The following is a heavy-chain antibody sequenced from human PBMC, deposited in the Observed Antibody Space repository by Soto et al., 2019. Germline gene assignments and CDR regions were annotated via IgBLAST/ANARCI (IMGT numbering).Heavy chain of an antibody. CDR3: ARGNDWKSSTFDI. CDR1: GGSLTDHY. V-gene: IGHV4-59*11. CDR2: VYYSGGT. J-gene: IGHJ3*02. D-gene: IGHD2-21*01. Sequence: QVQLQESGPGLVKPSETLSVTCTVPGGSLTDHYWNWFRQSPGKGLHWIGYVYYSGGTNYNPSLKSRVTMSVDTSKNQFSLNLRSVTAADTAVYYCARGNDWKSSTFDIWGQGTMVSVSS.